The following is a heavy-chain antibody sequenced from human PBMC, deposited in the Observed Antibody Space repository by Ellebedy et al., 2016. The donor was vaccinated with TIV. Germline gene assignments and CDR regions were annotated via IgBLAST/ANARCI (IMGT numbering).Heavy chain of an antibody. CDR2: IDPSGGGT. Sequence: ASVKVSCKASGYPFTKYYFHWIRQAPGQGLEWMGVIDPSGGGTIYAQRFQGRVTMTSDTSTSTVYMELSSLRSEDTAVYFCARNSDIILVPSAYASSFDIWGQGTMVTVSS. CDR3: ARNSDIILVPSAYASSFDI. CDR1: GYPFTKYY. D-gene: IGHD2-8*02. J-gene: IGHJ3*02. V-gene: IGHV1-46*01.